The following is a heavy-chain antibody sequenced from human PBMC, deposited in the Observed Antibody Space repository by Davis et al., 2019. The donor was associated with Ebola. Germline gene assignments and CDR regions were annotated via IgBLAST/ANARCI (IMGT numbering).Heavy chain of an antibody. CDR1: GFTFSSNS. D-gene: IGHD2-15*01. V-gene: IGHV3-21*01. Sequence: GESLKISCAASGFTFSSNSMNWVRQAPGKGLEWVSFISSSSNYIYYADSVKGRFTVSRDNAKNSLYLQMNSLRAEDTAVYYCARDEVDYGMDVWGQGTTVTVSS. CDR3: ARDEVDYGMDV. J-gene: IGHJ6*02. CDR2: ISSSSNYI.